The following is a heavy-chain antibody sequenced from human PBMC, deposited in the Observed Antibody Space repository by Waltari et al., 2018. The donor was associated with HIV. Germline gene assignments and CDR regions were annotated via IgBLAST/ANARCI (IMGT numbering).Heavy chain of an antibody. D-gene: IGHD6-13*01. Sequence: EVQLVDSGGGLVQAGRSLRLSCTGSGFTFGDYAMSWFRQAPGKGLEWVGFIRSKGFGGTTEYAASVRGRFTISRDDSKSIAYLQMNSLKTEDTAVYYCTREPTYSDSWQPYATNWFDSWGQGTLVTVSS. CDR2: IRSKGFGGTT. CDR3: TREPTYSDSWQPYATNWFDS. J-gene: IGHJ5*01. CDR1: GFTFGDYA. V-gene: IGHV3-49*03.